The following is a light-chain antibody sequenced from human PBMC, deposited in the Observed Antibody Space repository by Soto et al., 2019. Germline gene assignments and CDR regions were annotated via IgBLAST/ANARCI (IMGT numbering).Light chain of an antibody. J-gene: IGKJ2*01. V-gene: IGKV3-20*01. Sequence: EIVLTQSPGTLSLSPGERATLSCRASQSVSSSYLAWYQQKPGQAPRLLIYGASSSATGIPDRFSGSGSGTDFTLTISRLEPEDVAVYYCQQYGSSPPTFGQGTKLEIK. CDR2: GAS. CDR3: QQYGSSPPT. CDR1: QSVSSSY.